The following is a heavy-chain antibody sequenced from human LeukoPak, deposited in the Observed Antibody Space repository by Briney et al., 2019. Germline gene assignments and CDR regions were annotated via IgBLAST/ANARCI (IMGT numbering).Heavy chain of an antibody. J-gene: IGHJ6*02. CDR3: AREPDGDYYGMDV. V-gene: IGHV6-1*01. CDR1: GDSVSSNSAA. Sequence: SQTLSLTCAISGDSVSSNSAAWNWIRQSPSRGLEWLGRTYYRSKWYNDYAVSVKSRISINPDTSKNQFSLQVNSVRGQGRAVHYCAREPDGDYYGMDVWGQGTTVSVSS. D-gene: IGHD1-14*01. CDR2: TYYRSKWYN.